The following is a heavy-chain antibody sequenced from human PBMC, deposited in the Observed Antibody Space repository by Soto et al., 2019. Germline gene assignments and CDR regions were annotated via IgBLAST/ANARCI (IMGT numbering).Heavy chain of an antibody. Sequence: QVQLVQSGAEVKKPGSSVKVSCKASGGTFSSYAISWVRQAPGQGLEWMGGIIPIFGTANYAQKFQGRVTITADKSTSTAYMELSSLRSADTAVYYCARVRLSGILVVTAIQLAFDIWGRGTMVTVSS. D-gene: IGHD2-21*02. J-gene: IGHJ3*02. CDR1: GGTFSSYA. V-gene: IGHV1-69*06. CDR3: ARVRLSGILVVTAIQLAFDI. CDR2: IIPIFGTA.